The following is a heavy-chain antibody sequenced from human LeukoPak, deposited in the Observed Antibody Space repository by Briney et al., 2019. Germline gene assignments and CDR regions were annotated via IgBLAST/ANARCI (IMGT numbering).Heavy chain of an antibody. CDR2: INSSGSGGNT. CDR3: AKDRRSGSYYFDY. D-gene: IGHD1-26*01. J-gene: IGHJ4*02. Sequence: PGGSLRLSCAASGVTLSSYAMGWARQAPGKGLEWVSGINSSGSGGNTYYADSVKGRFTISRDNSKNTLYLQMNSLRAEDTAVYYCAKDRRSGSYYFDYWGQGTLVTVSS. CDR1: GVTLSSYA. V-gene: IGHV3-23*01.